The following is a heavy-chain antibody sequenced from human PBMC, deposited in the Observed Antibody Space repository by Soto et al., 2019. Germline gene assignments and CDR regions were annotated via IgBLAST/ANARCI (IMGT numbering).Heavy chain of an antibody. D-gene: IGHD3-9*01. J-gene: IGHJ6*02. CDR1: GGSFSGYY. CDR3: ARDKLRYFDWFNYYGMAV. Sequence: PSETLSLTCAVYGGSFSGYYWSWIRQPPGKGLEWIGEINHSGSTNYNPSLKSRVTISVDTSKNQFSLKLSSVTAADTAVYYCARDKLRYFDWFNYYGMAVWGQGTTVTVSS. CDR2: INHSGST. V-gene: IGHV4-34*01.